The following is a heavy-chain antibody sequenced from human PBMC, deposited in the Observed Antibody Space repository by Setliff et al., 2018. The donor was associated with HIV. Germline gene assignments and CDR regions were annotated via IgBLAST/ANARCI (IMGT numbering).Heavy chain of an antibody. CDR3: ATLDPSGGNFLAY. V-gene: IGHV4-59*08. D-gene: IGHD2-21*02. CDR2: VHYSGST. Sequence: SETLSLTCTVSGLSMSYNYCTWIRQSPGKGLEWIGYVHYSGSTRSNPSLKSRVTISLDTSKMQFSLHLTSATAADTAVYYCATLDPSGGNFLAYWGQGTLVTVSS. CDR1: GLSMSYNY. J-gene: IGHJ4*02.